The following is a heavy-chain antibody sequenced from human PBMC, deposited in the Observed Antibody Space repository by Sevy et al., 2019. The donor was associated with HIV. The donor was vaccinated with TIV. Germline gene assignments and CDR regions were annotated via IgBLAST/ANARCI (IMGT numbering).Heavy chain of an antibody. V-gene: IGHV4-59*13. CDR3: GGGGGGDTGYYYSYHGMDV. CDR1: GASISSSYY. J-gene: IGHJ6*02. CDR2: IYYSGGT. Sequence: SETLSLTCTVSGASISSSYYWNWIRQSPGKGLEWIGCIYYSGGTIYNPSLKSRVTISQDMSRNRFSLNLTSVTAADTAVYFWGGGGGGDTGYYYSYHGMDVWGRGTTVTVSS. D-gene: IGHD5-12*01.